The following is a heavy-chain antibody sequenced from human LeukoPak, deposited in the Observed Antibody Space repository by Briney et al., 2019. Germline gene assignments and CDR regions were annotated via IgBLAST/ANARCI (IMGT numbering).Heavy chain of an antibody. CDR2: IYYSGST. Sequence: PSETLSLTCTVSGGSISSSSYYWGWIRQPPGKGLEWIGSIYYSGSTYYNPSLKSRVTISVDTSKNQFSLKLSSVTAADTAVYYCASLRYFDWSIDHWGQGTLVTVSS. J-gene: IGHJ4*02. D-gene: IGHD3-9*01. CDR1: GGSISSSSYY. V-gene: IGHV4-39*01. CDR3: ASLRYFDWSIDH.